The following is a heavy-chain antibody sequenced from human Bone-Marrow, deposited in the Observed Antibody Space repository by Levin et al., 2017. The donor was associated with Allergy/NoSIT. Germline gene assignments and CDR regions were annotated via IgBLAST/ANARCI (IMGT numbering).Heavy chain of an antibody. V-gene: IGHV6-1*01. CDR2: TYYRSKWNY. J-gene: IGHJ2*01. Sequence: SETLSLTCAISGDSVSSNSAAWNWIRQSPSRGLEWLGRTYYRSKWNYDYAISVKSRITINPDTSKNQFSLQLNSVTPEDTAMYYCARAREGGWYFERWGRGNLVTVAS. D-gene: IGHD3-16*01. CDR1: GDSVSSNSAA. CDR3: ARAREGGWYFER.